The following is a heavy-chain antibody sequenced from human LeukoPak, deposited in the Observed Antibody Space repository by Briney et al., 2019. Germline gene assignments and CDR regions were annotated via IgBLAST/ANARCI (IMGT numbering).Heavy chain of an antibody. V-gene: IGHV4-34*01. CDR3: ARSSYRYAFDI. J-gene: IGHJ3*02. D-gene: IGHD3-16*02. Sequence: SETLSLTCAVYGGSFSGYYWSWIRQPPGKGLEWIGEINHSGSTNYNPSLKSRVTISVDTSKNQFSLKLSSVTAADTAVYYCARSSYRYAFDIWGQGTMVTVSS. CDR2: INHSGST. CDR1: GGSFSGYY.